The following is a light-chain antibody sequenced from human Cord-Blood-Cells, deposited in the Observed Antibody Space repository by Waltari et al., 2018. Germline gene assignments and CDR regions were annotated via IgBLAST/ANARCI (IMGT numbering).Light chain of an antibody. V-gene: IGLV6-57*01. CDR3: QSYDSSNVV. CDR1: SGSIASNY. Sequence: NFMLTQPHSVSESPGKTVTISCTRSSGSIASNYVQWYQQRPGSSPTTVIYEDNQIPSGVPDRFSGSIDSSSNSASLTSSGLKTEDEADYYCQSYDSSNVVFGGGTKLTVL. J-gene: IGLJ2*01. CDR2: EDN.